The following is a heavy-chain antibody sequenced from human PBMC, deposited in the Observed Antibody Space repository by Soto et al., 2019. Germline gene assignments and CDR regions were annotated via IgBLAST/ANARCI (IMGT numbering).Heavy chain of an antibody. CDR3: ARENYYGSGSYYYYYYYGMDV. J-gene: IGHJ6*02. D-gene: IGHD3-10*01. CDR1: GGSISSYY. V-gene: IGHV4-4*07. Sequence: PSETLSLTCTVSGGSISSYYWSWIRQPAGKGLEWIGRIYTSGSTNYNPSLKSRVTMSVDTSKNQFSLKLSSVTAADTAVYYCARENYYGSGSYYYYYYYGMDVSGQGPTVTVSS. CDR2: IYTSGST.